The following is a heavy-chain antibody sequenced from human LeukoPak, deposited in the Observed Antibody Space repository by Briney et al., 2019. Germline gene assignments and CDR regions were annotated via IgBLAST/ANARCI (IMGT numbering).Heavy chain of an antibody. V-gene: IGHV1-2*02. Sequence: GASVKVSCKASGYTLTGYYMHWVRQAPGQGLEWMGWINPNSGGTNYAQKFRGRVTMTRDTSISTAYMELSRLRSDDTAVYYCARDLGYCSSTSCYGSDYWGQGTLVTVSS. CDR2: INPNSGGT. D-gene: IGHD2-2*01. J-gene: IGHJ4*02. CDR3: ARDLGYCSSTSCYGSDY. CDR1: GYTLTGYY.